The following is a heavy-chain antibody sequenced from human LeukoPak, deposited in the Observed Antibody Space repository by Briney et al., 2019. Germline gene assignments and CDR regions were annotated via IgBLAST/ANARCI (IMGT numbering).Heavy chain of an antibody. V-gene: IGHV4-34*01. Sequence: SETLSLTCAVYGGSFSGYYWSWIRQPPGMGLEWIGEINHSGSTNYNPSLKSRVTISVDTSKNQFSLKLSSVTAADTAVYYCAREGLRRDGYKFDYWGQGTLVTVSS. J-gene: IGHJ4*02. CDR3: AREGLRRDGYKFDY. CDR1: GGSFSGYY. CDR2: INHSGST. D-gene: IGHD5-24*01.